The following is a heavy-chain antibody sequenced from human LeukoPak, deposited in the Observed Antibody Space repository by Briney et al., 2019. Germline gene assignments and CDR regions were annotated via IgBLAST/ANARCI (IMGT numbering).Heavy chain of an antibody. Sequence: GGSLRLSCAASGFTFSSYSMNWVRQAPGKGLEWVSSISSSSYIYYADSVKGRFTISRDNSKNTLYLQMNSLRAEDTAVYYCAKVNVGYCSVGSCYGNWFDPWGQGTLVTVSS. V-gene: IGHV3-21*04. J-gene: IGHJ5*02. CDR3: AKVNVGYCSVGSCYGNWFDP. CDR1: GFTFSSYS. CDR2: ISSSSYI. D-gene: IGHD2-15*01.